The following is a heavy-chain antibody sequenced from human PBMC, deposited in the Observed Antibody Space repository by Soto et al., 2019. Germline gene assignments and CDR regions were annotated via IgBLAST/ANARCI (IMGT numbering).Heavy chain of an antibody. CDR2: IYYSGST. CDR1: GGSISSSSYY. Sequence: QLQLQESGPGLVKPSETLSLTCTVSGGSISSSSYYWGWIRQPPGKGLEWIGSIYYSGSTYYNPSLKSRVTISVDTSKNQFSLKLSSVTAADTAVYYCARRMVRGVDQNNWFDPWGQGTLVTVSS. J-gene: IGHJ5*02. V-gene: IGHV4-39*01. CDR3: ARRMVRGVDQNNWFDP. D-gene: IGHD3-10*01.